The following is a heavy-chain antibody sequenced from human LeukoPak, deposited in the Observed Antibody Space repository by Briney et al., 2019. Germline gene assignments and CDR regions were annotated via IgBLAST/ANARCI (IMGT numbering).Heavy chain of an antibody. CDR1: GFTVSINY. V-gene: IGHV3-53*01. Sequence: GGSLRLSCAASGFTVSINYMSWVRQAPGKGLEWVSVIYSGGSTYCADSVKGRFTISRDNSKNTLYLQMNSLRAEDGAVYFCARGYNYGFLYWGQGTLVTVSS. D-gene: IGHD5-18*01. J-gene: IGHJ4*02. CDR2: IYSGGST. CDR3: ARGYNYGFLY.